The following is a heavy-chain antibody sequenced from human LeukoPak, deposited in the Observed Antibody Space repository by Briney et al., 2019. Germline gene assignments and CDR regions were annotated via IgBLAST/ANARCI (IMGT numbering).Heavy chain of an antibody. J-gene: IGHJ4*02. D-gene: IGHD5-18*01. CDR3: ARASSSYGLSGGLHY. CDR2: ISSSSSYI. Sequence: GGSLRLSCAASGFTFSSYSMNWVRQAPGKGLEWVSSISSSSSYIYYADSLKGRFTISRDNAKNSLYLQMNSLRAEDTAVYYCARASSSYGLSGGLHYWGQGTLVTVSS. V-gene: IGHV3-21*01. CDR1: GFTFSSYS.